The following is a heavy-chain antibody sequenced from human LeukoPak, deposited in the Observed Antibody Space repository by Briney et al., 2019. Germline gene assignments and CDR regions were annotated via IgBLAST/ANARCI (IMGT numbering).Heavy chain of an antibody. V-gene: IGHV3-30*04. CDR2: ISYDGSNK. CDR1: GFTFSSYA. J-gene: IGHJ6*02. D-gene: IGHD3-10*01. CDR3: ARAPMVRGVDYYYYGMDV. Sequence: QPGRSLRLSCAASGFTFSSYAMHWARQAPGKGLEWVAVISYDGSNKYYADSVKGRFTISRDNSKNTLYLQMNSLRAEDTAVYYCARAPMVRGVDYYYYGMDVWGQGTTVTVSS.